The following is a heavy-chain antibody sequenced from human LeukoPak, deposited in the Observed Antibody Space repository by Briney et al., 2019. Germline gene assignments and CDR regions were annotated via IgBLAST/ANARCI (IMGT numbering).Heavy chain of an antibody. J-gene: IGHJ6*02. V-gene: IGHV4-4*07. CDR3: ASGGYCSGGSCYPRYYGMDV. CDR2: IYTGGST. CDR1: GGSISSYY. Sequence: SETLSLTCTVSGGSISSYYWSWIRQPAGKGLEWIGRIYTGGSTNYNPSLKSRVTMSVDTSKNQFSLKLSSVTAADTAVYYCASGGYCSGGSCYPRYYGMDVWGQGTTVTVSS. D-gene: IGHD2-15*01.